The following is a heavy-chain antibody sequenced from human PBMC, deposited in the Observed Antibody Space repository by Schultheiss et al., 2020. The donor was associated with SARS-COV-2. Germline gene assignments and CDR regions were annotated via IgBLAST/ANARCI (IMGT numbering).Heavy chain of an antibody. CDR2: INHSGST. J-gene: IGHJ1*01. D-gene: IGHD3-22*01. Sequence: SETLSLTCAVYGGSFSGDYWSWIRQPPGKGLEWIGEINHSGSTNYNPSLKSRVTISVDTSKNQFSLRLSSVTAADAAVYYCARVPVMDYSGSSGYYYGYFQHWGQGTLVTVSS. CDR1: GGSFSGDY. V-gene: IGHV4-34*01. CDR3: ARVPVMDYSGSSGYYYGYFQH.